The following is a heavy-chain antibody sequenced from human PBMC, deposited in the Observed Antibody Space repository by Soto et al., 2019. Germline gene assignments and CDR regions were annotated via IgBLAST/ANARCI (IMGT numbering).Heavy chain of an antibody. CDR3: TRDVAAVAATTYYYYGMDV. J-gene: IGHJ6*02. CDR2: IRSKAYGGTT. CDR1: GFTFGDYA. D-gene: IGHD6-19*01. Sequence: GGSLRLSCTASGFTFGDYAMSWVRQAPGKGLEWVGFIRSKAYGGTTEYAASVKGRFTISRDDSKSIAYLQMNSLKTEDTAVYYCTRDVAAVAATTYYYYGMDVWGQGTTVTVSS. V-gene: IGHV3-49*04.